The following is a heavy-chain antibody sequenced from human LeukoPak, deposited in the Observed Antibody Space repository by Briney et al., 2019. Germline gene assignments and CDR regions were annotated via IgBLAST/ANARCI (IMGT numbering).Heavy chain of an antibody. CDR3: AKDRLLWFGELPSDY. Sequence: GGSLRLSCAASGFTFSSYGMSWVRQAPGKGLEWVSAISGSGGSTYYADSVKGRFTISRDNSKNTLYLQMNSPRAEDTAVYYCAKDRLLWFGELPSDYWGQGTLVTVSS. V-gene: IGHV3-23*01. CDR2: ISGSGGST. J-gene: IGHJ4*02. CDR1: GFTFSSYG. D-gene: IGHD3-10*01.